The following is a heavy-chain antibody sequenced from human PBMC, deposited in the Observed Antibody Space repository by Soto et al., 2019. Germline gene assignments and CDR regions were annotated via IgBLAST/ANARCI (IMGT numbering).Heavy chain of an antibody. CDR2: IIPLFGTA. CDR1: GGTFSTYA. V-gene: IGHV1-69*01. D-gene: IGHD6-19*01. Sequence: QVQLEQSGGEVKQPGSSVRVSCKTSGGTFSTYAINWVRQAPGQGLEWMGAIIPLFGTADYSQKFQGRVTITADESTSTAYMELSSLRFDDTAVYFCARPKGTYSSGYYDFDFWGQGTQVTVSS. J-gene: IGHJ4*02. CDR3: ARPKGTYSSGYYDFDF.